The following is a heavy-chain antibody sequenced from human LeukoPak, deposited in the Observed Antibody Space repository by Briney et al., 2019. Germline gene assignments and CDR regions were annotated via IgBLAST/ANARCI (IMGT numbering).Heavy chain of an antibody. CDR1: GGSISSYY. CDR3: ARECSSTSCSYYFDY. D-gene: IGHD2-2*01. CDR2: IYYSGST. Sequence: SSETLSLTCTVSGGSISSYYWSWIRQPPGKGLEWIGYIYYSGSTNYNPSLKSRVTISVDTSKNQFSLKLSSVTAADTAVYYCARECSSTSCSYYFDYWGQGTLVTVSS. J-gene: IGHJ4*02. V-gene: IGHV4-59*01.